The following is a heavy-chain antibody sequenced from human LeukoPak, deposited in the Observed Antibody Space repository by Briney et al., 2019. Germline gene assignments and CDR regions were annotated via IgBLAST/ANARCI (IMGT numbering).Heavy chain of an antibody. J-gene: IGHJ4*02. CDR2: ISGSGGST. Sequence: GGSLRLSCAASGFTFSSYAMSWVRQAPGKGLEWVSAISGSGGSTYYADSVKGRFTISRDNSKNTLYLQMNSLRAEDTAVYYCAKAHPITIFGVVITLLDYWGQGTLVTVSS. V-gene: IGHV3-23*01. CDR1: GFTFSSYA. CDR3: AKAHPITIFGVVITLLDY. D-gene: IGHD3-3*01.